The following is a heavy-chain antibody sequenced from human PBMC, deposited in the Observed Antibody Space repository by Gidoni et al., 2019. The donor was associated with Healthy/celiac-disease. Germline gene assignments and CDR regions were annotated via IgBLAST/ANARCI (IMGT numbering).Heavy chain of an antibody. D-gene: IGHD3-10*01. V-gene: IGHV1-69*06. CDR3: ARDQSYGSVMGYYMDV. CDR2: IIPIFGTA. CDR1: GGTFSSYA. J-gene: IGHJ6*03. Sequence: QVQLVQSGAEVKKPGSSVKVSCKASGGTFSSYAISWVRQAPGQGLEWMGGIIPIFGTANYAQKFQGRVTITADKSTSTAYMELSSLRSEDTAVYYCARDQSYGSVMGYYMDVWGKGTTVTVSS.